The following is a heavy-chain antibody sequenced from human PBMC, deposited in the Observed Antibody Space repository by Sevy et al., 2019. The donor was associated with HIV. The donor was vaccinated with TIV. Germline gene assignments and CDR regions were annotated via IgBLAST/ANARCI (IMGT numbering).Heavy chain of an antibody. Sequence: GGSLRLSCAASGFTFSSYGMHWVRQAPGKGLEWVAVISYDGSNKYYADSVKGRFTISRDNSKNTLYLQMNSLRAEDTAVYYCAKDRHTYNWNDCFDYWGQGTLVTVSS. J-gene: IGHJ4*02. CDR1: GFTFSSYG. CDR2: ISYDGSNK. D-gene: IGHD1-1*01. V-gene: IGHV3-30*18. CDR3: AKDRHTYNWNDCFDY.